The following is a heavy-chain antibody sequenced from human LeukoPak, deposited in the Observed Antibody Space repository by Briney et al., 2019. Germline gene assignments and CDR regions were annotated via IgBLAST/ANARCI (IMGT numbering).Heavy chain of an antibody. CDR3: ARVNINNWHSCDY. J-gene: IGHJ4*02. CDR1: GGSISSNNW. CDR2: IYHSGSP. D-gene: IGHD1-1*01. V-gene: IGHV4-4*02. Sequence: KASETLSLTCAVSGGSISSNNWWGWARQPPGKGLEWIGEIYHSGSPNYNPSLKSRVTISVDKSRNHFSLNLSSVTAADTAVYYCARVNINNWHSCDYWDQGTLVTVSS.